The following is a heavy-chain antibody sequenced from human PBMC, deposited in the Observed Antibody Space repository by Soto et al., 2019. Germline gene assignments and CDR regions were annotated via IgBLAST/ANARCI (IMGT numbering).Heavy chain of an antibody. Sequence: ASVKVSCKTSGFTFSKYYMHWLRQVPGQGLEWVGVINPSGRTTSYAQKFLGRVTVTRDASTATVYLELNSLRSGDTAVYYCERDLEVTTVTPSFDSWGQGTLVTVYS. CDR3: ERDLEVTTVTPSFDS. D-gene: IGHD4-17*01. V-gene: IGHV1-46*01. J-gene: IGHJ4*02. CDR2: INPSGRTT. CDR1: GFTFSKYY.